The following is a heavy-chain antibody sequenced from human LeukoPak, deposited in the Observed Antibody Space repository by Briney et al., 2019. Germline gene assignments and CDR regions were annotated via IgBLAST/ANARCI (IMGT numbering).Heavy chain of an antibody. CDR3: ARDFRQRASPPYFDY. CDR2: INPNSGGT. J-gene: IGHJ4*02. CDR1: GYTFTGYY. Sequence: ASVKVSCKASGYTFTGYYMHWVRQAPGQGLEWMGWINPNSGGTNYAQEFQGRVTMTRDTSISTAYMELSRLRSDDTAVYYCARDFRQRASPPYFDYWGQGTLVTVSS. V-gene: IGHV1-2*02.